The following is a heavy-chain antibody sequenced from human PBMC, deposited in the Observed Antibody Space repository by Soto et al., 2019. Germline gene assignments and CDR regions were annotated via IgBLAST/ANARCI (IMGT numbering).Heavy chain of an antibody. J-gene: IGHJ4*02. CDR1: GGSISSGDYY. Sequence: QVQLQESGPGLVKPSQTLSLTCTVSGGSISSGDYYWSWIRQPPGKGLEWIGYIYYSGSTYYNPSPKRRVTIPVDTSKNQFSLKLSSVTAADTAVYYCARTNFMTTGGGADYWGQGTLVTVSS. V-gene: IGHV4-30-4*01. CDR3: ARTNFMTTGGGADY. D-gene: IGHD4-17*01. CDR2: IYYSGST.